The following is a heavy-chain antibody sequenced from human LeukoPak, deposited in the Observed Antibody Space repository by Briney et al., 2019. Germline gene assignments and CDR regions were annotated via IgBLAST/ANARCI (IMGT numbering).Heavy chain of an antibody. V-gene: IGHV4-4*07. Sequence: SETLSLTCTVSGGSISSYYWSWIRQPAGKGLEWIGRIYTSGSTNYNPSLKSRVTMSVDTSKDQFSLKLSSVTAADTAVYYCARDPGNSAVAGQFDYWGQGTLVTVSS. CDR2: IYTSGST. CDR3: ARDPGNSAVAGQFDY. J-gene: IGHJ4*02. CDR1: GGSISSYY. D-gene: IGHD6-19*01.